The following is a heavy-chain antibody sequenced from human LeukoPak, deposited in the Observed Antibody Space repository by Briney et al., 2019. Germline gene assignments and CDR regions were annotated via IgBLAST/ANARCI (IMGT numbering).Heavy chain of an antibody. Sequence: PGGSLRLSCAASGFTFSAHSMNWVRQAPGKGLEWVASISSRSSYIYYGGSVKGRFTVSRDNARNSVYLQMNSLRVEDTAVYYCGRRAVSGEEALDFDYWGQGTLVTVSS. V-gene: IGHV3-21*01. CDR1: GFTFSAHS. CDR3: GRRAVSGEEALDFDY. CDR2: ISSRSSYI. J-gene: IGHJ4*02. D-gene: IGHD6-19*01.